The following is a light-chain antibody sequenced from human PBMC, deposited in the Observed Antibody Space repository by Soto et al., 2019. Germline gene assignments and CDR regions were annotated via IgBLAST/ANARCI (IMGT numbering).Light chain of an antibody. J-gene: IGKJ4*02. CDR1: QGIRKD. V-gene: IGKV1-17*01. Sequence: DIQMTQSPSSLSASVGDRVTITCRASQGIRKDLGWYQQKPGKAPQRLIYDASNLQSGVPPRFSGSGSGTEFTLTISSLQPEDFATYYCLQYNSHPRTFGRWNKVE. CDR3: LQYNSHPRT. CDR2: DAS.